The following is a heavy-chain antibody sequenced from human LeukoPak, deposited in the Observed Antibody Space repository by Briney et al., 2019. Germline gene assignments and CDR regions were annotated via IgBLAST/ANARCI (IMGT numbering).Heavy chain of an antibody. D-gene: IGHD2-8*01. CDR2: ISSSGSTI. V-gene: IGHV3-48*03. Sequence: GGSLRLSCAASGFTFSSYEMNWVRQAPGKGLEWVSYISSSGSTIYYADSVKGRFTISRDNAKNSLYLQMNSLRAEDTAVYYCAGSLGYCTSNVCYLKYWGQGTLVTVSS. CDR1: GFTFSSYE. J-gene: IGHJ4*02. CDR3: AGSLGYCTSNVCYLKY.